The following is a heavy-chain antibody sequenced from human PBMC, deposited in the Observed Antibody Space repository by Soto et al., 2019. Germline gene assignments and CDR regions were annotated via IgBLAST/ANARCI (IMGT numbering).Heavy chain of an antibody. CDR2: INAGNGNT. Sequence: ASVKVSCKTSGYTFTSYAMHRVRQAPGQRLEWIGWINAGNGNTKYSQKFQGRVTITRDTSASTAYMELSSLRSEDTAVYYCARGPQGIAPASFDPWGQGTLVTVSS. CDR3: ARGPQGIAPASFDP. D-gene: IGHD6-13*01. CDR1: GYTFTSYA. V-gene: IGHV1-3*01. J-gene: IGHJ5*02.